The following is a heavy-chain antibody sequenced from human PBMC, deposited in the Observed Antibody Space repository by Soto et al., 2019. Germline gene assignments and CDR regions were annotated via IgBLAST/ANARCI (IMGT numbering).Heavy chain of an antibody. J-gene: IGHJ4*02. V-gene: IGHV4-30-2*01. CDR3: ASLDVDTTMAFDY. D-gene: IGHD5-18*01. Sequence: PXETLSLTCTVSGGSIRSGGYSWSWIRQPPGKGLEWIGYIYHSGSTYYNPSLKSRVTISVDRSKNQFSLQLSSVTAADTAVYYCASLDVDTTMAFDYWGQGTLVTVSS. CDR1: GGSIRSGGYS. CDR2: IYHSGST.